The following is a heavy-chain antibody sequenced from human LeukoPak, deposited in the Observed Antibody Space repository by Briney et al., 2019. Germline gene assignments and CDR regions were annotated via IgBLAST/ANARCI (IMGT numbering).Heavy chain of an antibody. V-gene: IGHV4-39*07. CDR3: ARDNSHYYDDAFDI. Sequence: PSETLSLTRTVSGGSISSSSYYWGWIRQPPGKGLEWIGSIYYSGSTYYNPSLKSRVTISVDTSKNQFSLKLSSVTAADTAVYYCARDNSHYYDDAFDIWGQGTMVTVSS. D-gene: IGHD3-22*01. J-gene: IGHJ3*02. CDR1: GGSISSSSYY. CDR2: IYYSGST.